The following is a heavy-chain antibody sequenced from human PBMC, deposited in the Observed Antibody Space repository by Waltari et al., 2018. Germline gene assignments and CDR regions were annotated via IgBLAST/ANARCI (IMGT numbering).Heavy chain of an antibody. CDR2: IYYSGST. CDR3: ARTTQYSSGGVAFDI. Sequence: QVQLQESGPGLVKPSETLSLTCTVSGGSISSYYWSWIRQPPGKGLEWIGYIYYSGSTNSNPSLKSRVTISVDTSKNQFALKRSSVTAADTAVYYCARTTQYSSGGVAFDIWGQGTMVTVSS. CDR1: GGSISSYY. V-gene: IGHV4-59*01. D-gene: IGHD6-25*01. J-gene: IGHJ3*02.